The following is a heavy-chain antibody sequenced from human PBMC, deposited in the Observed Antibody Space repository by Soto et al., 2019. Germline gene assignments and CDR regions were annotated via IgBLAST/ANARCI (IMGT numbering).Heavy chain of an antibody. J-gene: IGHJ4*02. V-gene: IGHV1-69*01. CDR3: ARASYSYSSSPFAY. Sequence: QVQLVQSGAEVKKPGSSVKVSCKASGGTFSNYAISWVRQAPGEGLEWMGGTIPIFGTANYAQKFQGRVTITADESTSTDYMERSSLRSEDTAVYSCARASYSYSSSPFAYCGQGTLVTVSS. D-gene: IGHD6-13*01. CDR2: TIPIFGTA. CDR1: GGTFSNYA.